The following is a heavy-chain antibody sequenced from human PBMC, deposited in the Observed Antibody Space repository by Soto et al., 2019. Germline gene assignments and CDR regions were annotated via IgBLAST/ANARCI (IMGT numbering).Heavy chain of an antibody. CDR2: ISYDGSNK. Sequence: PGGSLRLSCAASGFTFSSYGMHWVRQAPGKGLEWVAVISYDGSNKYYADSVKGRFTISRDNSKNTLYLQMNSLRAEDTAAYYCAKAFIAVVGMGPYFDYWGQGTLVTVSS. CDR1: GFTFSSYG. CDR3: AKAFIAVVGMGPYFDY. V-gene: IGHV3-30*18. D-gene: IGHD6-19*01. J-gene: IGHJ4*02.